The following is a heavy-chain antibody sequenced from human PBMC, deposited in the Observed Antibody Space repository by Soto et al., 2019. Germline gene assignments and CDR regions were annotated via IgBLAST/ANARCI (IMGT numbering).Heavy chain of an antibody. D-gene: IGHD6-13*01. V-gene: IGHV2-5*02. J-gene: IGHJ4*02. CDR2: IYWDDDK. CDR3: AHLSWAASGTRYYFDY. CDR1: GFSFSTSAVG. Sequence: QITLTESGPTLVKPTQTLTLTCTFSGFSFSTSAVGVGWIRQPPGKALEWLALIYWDDDKRYSPFLKSRLTTTKTPSTTQVVLTMTNMDPVATGTYYCAHLSWAASGTRYYFDYWGQGTLVTVSS.